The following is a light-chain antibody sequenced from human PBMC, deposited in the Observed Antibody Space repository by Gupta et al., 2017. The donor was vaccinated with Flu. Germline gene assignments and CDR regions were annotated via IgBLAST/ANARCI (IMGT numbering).Light chain of an antibody. CDR3: RQYENDPRT. J-gene: IGKJ1*01. V-gene: IGKV1-6*01. CDR2: AAS. Sequence: AIQMTQSPSSLSASVGDRVTITFRASQGIRNDLGWYQQKPGKAPKLLIYAASRLQSGVPSRFSGSGSGTXFTLTIXSLQPEDFAKYFGRQYENDPRTFGXGTKVEIK. CDR1: QGIRND.